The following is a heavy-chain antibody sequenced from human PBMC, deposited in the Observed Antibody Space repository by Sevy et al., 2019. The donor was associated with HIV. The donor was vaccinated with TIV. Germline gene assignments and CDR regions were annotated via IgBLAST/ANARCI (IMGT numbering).Heavy chain of an antibody. CDR2: ISGSGGST. CDR3: AKGAPFCGGDCCDPGGTFDY. D-gene: IGHD2-21*01. CDR1: GFTLSSYA. V-gene: IGHV3-23*01. J-gene: IGHJ4*02. Sequence: GGSLRLSCAASGFTLSSYAMSWVRQAPGKGLEWVSAISGSGGSTYYADSVKGRFTISRANSTNTLYLQMNSLRAEDMVVYYCAKGAPFCGGDCCDPGGTFDYWGQGTLVTVSS.